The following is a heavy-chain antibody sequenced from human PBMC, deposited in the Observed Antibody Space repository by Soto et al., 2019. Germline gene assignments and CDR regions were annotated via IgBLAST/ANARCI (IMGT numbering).Heavy chain of an antibody. V-gene: IGHV4-34*01. Sequence: SETLSLTCAVYGGSFSGYYWSWICQPPGKGLEWIGEINHSGSTNYNPSLKSRVTISVDTSKNQFSLKLSSVTAADTAVYYCARVLWFGELYHYYYYGMDVWGQGTTVTVSS. J-gene: IGHJ6*02. D-gene: IGHD3-10*01. CDR1: GGSFSGYY. CDR2: INHSGST. CDR3: ARVLWFGELYHYYYYGMDV.